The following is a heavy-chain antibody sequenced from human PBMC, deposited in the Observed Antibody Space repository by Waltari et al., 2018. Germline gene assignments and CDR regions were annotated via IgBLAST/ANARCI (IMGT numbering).Heavy chain of an antibody. D-gene: IGHD3-10*01. CDR1: GYNFMDSF. J-gene: IGHJ4*02. CDR3: APLPGGSGQTFDY. Sequence: EVELVQSGAEVQTPGATVKISCKASGYNFMDSFMHWVQQAPGKGLEWMGRIDPEDGETVYSEKFQGRVTITADTSTDTAYMELSSLTSGDTAVYYCAPLPGGSGQTFDYWGQGTLVTVSS. V-gene: IGHV1-69-2*01. CDR2: IDPEDGET.